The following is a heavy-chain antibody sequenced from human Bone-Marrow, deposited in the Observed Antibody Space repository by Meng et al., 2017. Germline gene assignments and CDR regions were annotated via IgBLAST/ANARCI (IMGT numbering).Heavy chain of an antibody. J-gene: IGHJ4*02. Sequence: QVQLVQSGAEVKKPGASVKLSCEASGYSFTSYAIHWVRQAPGESLEWMGWINAGNGQTKYSERFQGRVAIARDTFANTAYMELSSLTSEDTAVYYCARGGIAAAAYSDHWGQGTLVTVS. V-gene: IGHV1-3*01. CDR2: INAGNGQT. CDR1: GYSFTSYA. CDR3: ARGGIAAAAYSDH. D-gene: IGHD6-13*01.